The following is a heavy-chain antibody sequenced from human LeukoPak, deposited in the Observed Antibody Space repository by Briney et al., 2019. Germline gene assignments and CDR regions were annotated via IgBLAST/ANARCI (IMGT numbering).Heavy chain of an antibody. V-gene: IGHV4-59*01. Sequence: SETLSLSCTVSGVSISNYYWSWIRQPPGKGLEWIGYIYSSGSTSYNPSLKSRVTMSVDASKNQFSLKLNSVTAADTAVYHCARGYGRDWGLQYFQHWGQGTLVTVSS. CDR2: IYSSGST. D-gene: IGHD7-27*01. CDR3: ARGYGRDWGLQYFQH. J-gene: IGHJ1*01. CDR1: GVSISNYY.